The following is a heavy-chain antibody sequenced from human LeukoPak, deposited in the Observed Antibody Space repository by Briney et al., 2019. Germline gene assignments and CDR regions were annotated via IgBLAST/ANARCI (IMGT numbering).Heavy chain of an antibody. J-gene: IGHJ4*02. Sequence: EAGGSLRLSCAASGFTFSSYSMNWVRQAPGKGLEWVSYISDGGSTIFYGDSVKGRFTISRDNAKTSLYLQMSSLRVEDTAVYYCARLPKLWLHPYFDYWGQGALVTVSS. D-gene: IGHD5-12*01. CDR2: ISDGGSTI. CDR3: ARLPKLWLHPYFDY. CDR1: GFTFSSYS. V-gene: IGHV3-48*04.